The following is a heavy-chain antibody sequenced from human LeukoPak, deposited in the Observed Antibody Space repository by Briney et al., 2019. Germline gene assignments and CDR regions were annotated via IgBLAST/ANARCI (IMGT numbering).Heavy chain of an antibody. J-gene: IGHJ3*02. V-gene: IGHV1-46*01. CDR1: GGTFSSYA. CDR2: INPSGGST. Sequence: ASVKVSCRASGGTFSSYAFSWVRQAPGQGLEWMGIINPSGGSTSYAQKFQGRVTMTRDTSTSTVYMELSSLRSEDTAVYYCASFPIRHYYDRSGHPGGAFDIWGQGTMVTVSS. D-gene: IGHD3-22*01. CDR3: ASFPIRHYYDRSGHPGGAFDI.